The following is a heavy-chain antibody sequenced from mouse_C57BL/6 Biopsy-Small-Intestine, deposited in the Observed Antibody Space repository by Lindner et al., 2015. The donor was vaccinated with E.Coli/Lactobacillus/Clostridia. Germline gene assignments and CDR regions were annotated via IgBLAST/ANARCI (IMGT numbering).Heavy chain of an antibody. V-gene: IGHV1-74*01. J-gene: IGHJ4*01. D-gene: IGHD1-3*01. Sequence: SVKVSCKASGYRFSSYGLNWVRQAPGQGLEWMGWINTYNGDTNYAQRFQGRLTMTIDTSASTAYMELRNLRSDDTAIYYCARNIVAFRLFDYWGQGAPVTVSS. CDR3: ARNIVAFRLFDY. CDR2: INTYNGDT. CDR1: GYRFSSYG.